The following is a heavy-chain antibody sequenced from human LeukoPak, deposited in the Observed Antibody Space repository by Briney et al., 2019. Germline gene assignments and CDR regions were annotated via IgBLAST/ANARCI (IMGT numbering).Heavy chain of an antibody. V-gene: IGHV4-39*01. Sequence: SETLSLTCTVSGGSISSRSYCWGWIRQPPGKGLEWVGSIYYSGSTYYNSSLTSRVTISVDTSKNQFSLKLSSVTAADTAVYYCASYDGSGYLLNFDSWGQGTLVTVSS. J-gene: IGHJ4*02. CDR3: ASYDGSGYLLNFDS. CDR2: IYYSGST. CDR1: GGSISSRSYC. D-gene: IGHD3-22*01.